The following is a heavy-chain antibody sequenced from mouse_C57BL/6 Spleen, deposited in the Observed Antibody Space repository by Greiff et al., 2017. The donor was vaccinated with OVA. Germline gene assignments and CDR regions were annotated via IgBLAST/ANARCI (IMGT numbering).Heavy chain of an antibody. CDR2: INPSSGYT. CDR3: ARGAYWYFDV. CDR1: GYTFTSYT. Sequence: VQLQQSGAELARPGASVKMSCKASGYTFTSYTMHWVKQRPGQGLEWIGYINPSSGYTKYNQKFKDKATLTADKSPSTAYMQLSSLTSEDSAVYYCARGAYWYFDVWGTGTTVTVSS. J-gene: IGHJ1*03. V-gene: IGHV1-4*01.